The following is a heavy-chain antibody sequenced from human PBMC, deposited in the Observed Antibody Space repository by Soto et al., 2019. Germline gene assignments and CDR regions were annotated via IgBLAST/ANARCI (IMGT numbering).Heavy chain of an antibody. V-gene: IGHV4-30-2*01. Sequence: QLQLQESGLGLVKPSQTLSLTCAVSGGSITSGGYSWTWIRQPPGKGLEWIGYIYHSGSTYYNPSLKSRVTISVDRSKNQFSLKLSSVTAADTAVYYCARVPSPWGQGTLVTVSS. J-gene: IGHJ5*02. CDR1: GGSITSGGYS. CDR2: IYHSGST. CDR3: ARVPSP.